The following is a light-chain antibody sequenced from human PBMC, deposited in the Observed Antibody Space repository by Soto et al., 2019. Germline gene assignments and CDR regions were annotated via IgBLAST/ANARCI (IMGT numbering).Light chain of an antibody. J-gene: IGLJ2*01. Sequence: QSVLTQPASVSGSPGQSITISCTGTSSDVGGYNYVSWYQQHPGKAPKLLIYEVSNRPSGVSNRFTASKSGNTASLTISGLQAEDEADYYCNSYTTSTSFILFGGGTKLTVL. V-gene: IGLV2-14*01. CDR2: EVS. CDR3: NSYTTSTSFIL. CDR1: SSDVGGYNY.